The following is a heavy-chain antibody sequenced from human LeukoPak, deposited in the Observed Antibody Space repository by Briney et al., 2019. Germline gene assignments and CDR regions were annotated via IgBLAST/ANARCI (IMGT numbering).Heavy chain of an antibody. CDR1: GFTFSSYA. CDR2: ISGSGGRT. D-gene: IGHD3-22*01. Sequence: GGSLRLSCAASGFTFSSYAMSWVRQAQGKGVEWVSAISGSGGRTYYADYVKGGFTISRDNSKNTLYLQMNSLRAEDTAVYYCANGYYDSSGYYYWGQGTLVIVSS. CDR3: ANGYYDSSGYYY. V-gene: IGHV3-23*01. J-gene: IGHJ4*02.